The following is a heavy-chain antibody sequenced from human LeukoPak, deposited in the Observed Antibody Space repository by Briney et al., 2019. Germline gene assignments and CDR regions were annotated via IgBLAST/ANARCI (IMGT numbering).Heavy chain of an antibody. D-gene: IGHD5-24*01. V-gene: IGHV3-7*01. CDR2: IKQDGSEK. CDR3: ARKRGFDY. J-gene: IGHJ4*02. Sequence: PGGSLRLSCAASGFILSDYYMSWVRQAPGKGLEWVANIKQDGSEKYYVDSVKGRFTISRDNAKNSLYLQMNSLRAEDTAVYYCARKRGFDYWGQGTLVTVSS. CDR1: GFILSDYY.